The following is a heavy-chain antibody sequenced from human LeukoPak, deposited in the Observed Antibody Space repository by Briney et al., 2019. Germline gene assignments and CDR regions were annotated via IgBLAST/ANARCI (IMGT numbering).Heavy chain of an antibody. CDR3: AKRSDYGDNSNYFDF. CDR2: ISRSAGDT. CDR1: GFTFSTYG. J-gene: IGHJ4*02. V-gene: IGHV3-23*01. D-gene: IGHD4-17*01. Sequence: PGGSLRLSCAASGFTFSTYGLSWVRQAPGRGLEWVSAISRSAGDTYYADSVKGRFTISRDNSKNTLPLQMNSLRAEDTAVYYCAKRSDYGDNSNYFDFWGQGTLVTVSS.